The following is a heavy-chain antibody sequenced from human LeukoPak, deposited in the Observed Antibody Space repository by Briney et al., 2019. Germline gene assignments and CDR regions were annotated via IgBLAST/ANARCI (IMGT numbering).Heavy chain of an antibody. V-gene: IGHV3-33*01. CDR2: IWYDGSNK. CDR1: GFTFSSYG. CDR3: ARGRVPPYYYGMDV. J-gene: IGHJ6*02. Sequence: GGSLRLSCAAFGFTFSSYGMHWVRQAPGKGLEWVAVIWYDGSNKYYADSVKGRFTISRDNSKNTLYLQMNSLRAEDTAVYYCARGRVPPYYYGMDVWGQGTTVTVSS.